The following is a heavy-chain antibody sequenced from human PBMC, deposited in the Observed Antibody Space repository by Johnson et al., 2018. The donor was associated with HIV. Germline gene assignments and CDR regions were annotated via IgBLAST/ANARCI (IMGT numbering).Heavy chain of an antibody. V-gene: IGHV3-30*04. CDR1: EFTFSDYA. CDR2: ISYDGGNK. J-gene: IGHJ3*01. CDR3: ARSLITFTVLAAFDV. Sequence: QVQLVESGGGVVQPGRSLKIYCAVSEFTFSDYAMHWVRLAPGKGLQWVGVISYDGGNKYFADSVQGRFNISRDNSKNPLFLQLNSLRAEDTAVYYCARSLITFTVLAAFDVWGHGTMVTVSS. D-gene: IGHD3-16*01.